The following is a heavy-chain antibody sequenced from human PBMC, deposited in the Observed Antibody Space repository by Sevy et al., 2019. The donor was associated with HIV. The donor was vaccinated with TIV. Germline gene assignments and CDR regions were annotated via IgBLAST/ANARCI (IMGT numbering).Heavy chain of an antibody. CDR1: GYSFTASW. CDR2: IYPGDSDT. Sequence: GESLKISCKGSGYSFTASWIAWVRQMPGKGLEWMGIIYPGDSDTKYSPSFQGQVTISADRSISTAYLQWRSLKASDTAIYYCARHLNYDILTGYPPYFHYWGQGTQVTVSS. CDR3: ARHLNYDILTGYPPYFHY. D-gene: IGHD3-9*01. J-gene: IGHJ4*02. V-gene: IGHV5-51*01.